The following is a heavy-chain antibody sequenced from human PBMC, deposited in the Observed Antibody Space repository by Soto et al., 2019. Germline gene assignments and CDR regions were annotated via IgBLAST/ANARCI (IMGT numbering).Heavy chain of an antibody. J-gene: IGHJ4*02. CDR2: ISGGGGST. Sequence: EVQLLESGGDLVQPGGSLRLSCAASGFTFSNYVMSWVRQAPGTGLEWVSAISGGGGSTYYADSVKGRFTISRDNSKNTLYLQMHSLRAEDTAVYYCAKRPASINTFDYWGQGTLVTVSS. CDR1: GFTFSNYV. V-gene: IGHV3-23*01. CDR3: AKRPASINTFDY. D-gene: IGHD2-2*02.